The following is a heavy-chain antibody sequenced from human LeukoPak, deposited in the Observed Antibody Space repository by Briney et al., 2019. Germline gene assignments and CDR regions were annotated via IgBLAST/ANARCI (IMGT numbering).Heavy chain of an antibody. J-gene: IGHJ6*04. CDR3: ARAGVCSSTSCYADLYYYYYGMDV. V-gene: IGHV1-18*04. CDR2: ISAYNGNT. Sequence: ASVKVSCKASGYTFISYGISWVRRAPGQGLEWMGWISAYNGNTNYAQKLQGRVTMTTDTSTSTAYMELRSLRSDDTAVYYCARAGVCSSTSCYADLYYYYYGMDVWGKGTTVTVSS. CDR1: GYTFISYG. D-gene: IGHD2-2*01.